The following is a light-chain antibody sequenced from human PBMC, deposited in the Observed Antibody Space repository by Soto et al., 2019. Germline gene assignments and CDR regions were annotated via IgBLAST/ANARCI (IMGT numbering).Light chain of an antibody. CDR2: AAS. V-gene: IGKV3-15*01. J-gene: IGKJ1*01. CDR1: QSVSSN. CDR3: QQYNSYPST. Sequence: DIVLTQSPATLSLSPGQRATLSCRASQSVSSNLAWYQQKPGQAPRLLIYAASTRATGIPSRFSGSGSGTEFTLTISSLQPDDFATYYCQQYNSYPSTFGQGTKVDIK.